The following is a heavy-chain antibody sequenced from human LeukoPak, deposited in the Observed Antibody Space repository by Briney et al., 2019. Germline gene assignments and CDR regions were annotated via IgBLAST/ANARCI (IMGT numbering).Heavy chain of an antibody. CDR1: GFIFSDYG. Sequence: PGGSLRLSCVASGFIFSDYGIQWVRQAPGKGLEWVANIKQDGSEKYYVDSVKGRFTISRDNAKNSLYLQMNSLRAEDTAVYYCARGSLKRYCSSTSCYSFDYWGQGTLVTVSS. D-gene: IGHD2-2*01. V-gene: IGHV3-7*01. CDR2: IKQDGSEK. CDR3: ARGSLKRYCSSTSCYSFDY. J-gene: IGHJ4*02.